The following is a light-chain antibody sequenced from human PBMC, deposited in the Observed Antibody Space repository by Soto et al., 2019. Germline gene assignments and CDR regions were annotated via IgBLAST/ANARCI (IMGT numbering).Light chain of an antibody. CDR1: NMGGKS. Sequence: SYALTQPPSVSVAPGQTARLTVGQNNMGGKSGHWYQRKPGQAPVLVVSVDGDRPSGILERFSGSKSENTATLTVSRVEAEDEADFYCQVWETSSDHPVVFGGGTKLTVL. CDR2: VDG. CDR3: QVWETSSDHPVV. V-gene: IGLV3-21*02. J-gene: IGLJ2*01.